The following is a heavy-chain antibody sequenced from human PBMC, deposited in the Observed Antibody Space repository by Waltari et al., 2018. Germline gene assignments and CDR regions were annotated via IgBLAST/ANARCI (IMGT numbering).Heavy chain of an antibody. D-gene: IGHD7-27*01. V-gene: IGHV4-39*01. CDR2: IYSRGTI. Sequence: QLQLQESGPGLVKPSETLSLTCSLSSGSITSPDYYWDWIRQSPGKGLEWIGNIYSRGTIHSNPSLGSRVTMSLDSSNTQFSLELRSVTAADTAVYYCARHSPGSTWFDPWGQGTLVTVSS. CDR1: SGSITSPDYY. J-gene: IGHJ5*02. CDR3: ARHSPGSTWFDP.